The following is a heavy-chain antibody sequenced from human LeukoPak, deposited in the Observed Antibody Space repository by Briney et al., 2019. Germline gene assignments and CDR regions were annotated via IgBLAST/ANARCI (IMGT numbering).Heavy chain of an antibody. Sequence: ASVKVSCKASGYTFTGYYMHWVRQAPGQGLEWMGWINPNNGGTNYAQKFQGRVTMTRDTSISTAYMELSRLRSDDTAVYYCARERGLLSVVVAALDLWGRGTLVTVSS. D-gene: IGHD2-15*01. CDR2: INPNNGGT. CDR3: ARERGLLSVVVAALDL. V-gene: IGHV1-2*02. CDR1: GYTFTGYY. J-gene: IGHJ2*01.